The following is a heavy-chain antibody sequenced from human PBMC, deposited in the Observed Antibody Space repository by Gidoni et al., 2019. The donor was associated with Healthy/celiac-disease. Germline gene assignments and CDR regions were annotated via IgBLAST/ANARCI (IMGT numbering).Heavy chain of an antibody. CDR1: GGSISSGRYY. Sequence: QVQLQESGPGLVKPSQTLSLPCTVSGGSISSGRYYWSWIRQPAGKGLEWIGRIYTSGSTTYNPSLKSRVTMSVDTSKNQFSLKLSSVTAADTAVYYCARVFAEPPYGDTGWFDPWGQGTLVTVSS. CDR2: IYTSGST. CDR3: ARVFAEPPYGDTGWFDP. V-gene: IGHV4-61*02. J-gene: IGHJ5*02. D-gene: IGHD4-17*01.